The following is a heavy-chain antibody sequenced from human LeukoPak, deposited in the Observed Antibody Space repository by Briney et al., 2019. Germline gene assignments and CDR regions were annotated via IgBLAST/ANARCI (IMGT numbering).Heavy chain of an antibody. CDR3: ARSGGTYYFDC. CDR1: GFTFSDYR. V-gene: IGHV3-23*01. Sequence: GGSLRLSCAASGFTFSDYRMYWVRQAPGKGLEWVSGVSGSGGGTYYADSVKGRFAISRDNSKNTLSLQMNSLRAEDTAAYYCARSGGTYYFDCWGQGTLVTVSS. CDR2: VSGSGGGT. J-gene: IGHJ4*02. D-gene: IGHD2-15*01.